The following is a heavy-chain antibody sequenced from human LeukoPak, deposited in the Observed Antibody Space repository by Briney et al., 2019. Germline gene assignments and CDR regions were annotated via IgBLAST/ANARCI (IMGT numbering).Heavy chain of an antibody. CDR2: IYYSGST. D-gene: IGHD7-27*01. CDR3: ARGRLTGVSFDY. Sequence: SQTLSLTCTVSGGSISSGGYYWSWIRQHPGKGLEWIGYIYYSGSTYYNPSLKSRVTISVDRSKNQFSLKLSSVTAADTAVYYCARGRLTGVSFDYWGQGTLVTVSS. V-gene: IGHV4-31*03. CDR1: GGSISSGGYY. J-gene: IGHJ4*02.